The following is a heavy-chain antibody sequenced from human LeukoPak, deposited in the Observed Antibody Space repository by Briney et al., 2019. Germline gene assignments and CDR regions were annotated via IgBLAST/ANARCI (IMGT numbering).Heavy chain of an antibody. V-gene: IGHV3-48*01. J-gene: IGHJ4*02. Sequence: GGSLRLSCAASGFTFSSYSMNWVRQAPGKGLEWVSYISSSSSTIYYADSVKGRFTISRDNAKNSLYLQMNSLRAEDTAVYYCARGYGSASVDYWGQGTPVTVSS. CDR3: ARGYGSASVDY. CDR2: ISSSSSTI. D-gene: IGHD6-6*01. CDR1: GFTFSSYS.